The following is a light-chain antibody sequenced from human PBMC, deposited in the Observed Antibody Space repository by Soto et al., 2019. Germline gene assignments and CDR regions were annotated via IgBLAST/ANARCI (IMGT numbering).Light chain of an antibody. CDR1: QSVGNS. V-gene: IGKV3-11*01. J-gene: IGKJ4*01. CDR3: KQRSNWPLT. Sequence: EIVLTQSPATLSLSPGERASLSCRASQSVGNSLAWYQHKPGQAHRLLIYDVYNRATGIPARFSGSGSGTDFTLTISSLEPEDFAVYYCKQRSNWPLTFGGGTKVDI. CDR2: DVY.